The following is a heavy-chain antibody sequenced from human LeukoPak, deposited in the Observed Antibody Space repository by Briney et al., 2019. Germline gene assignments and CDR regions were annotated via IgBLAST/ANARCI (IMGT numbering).Heavy chain of an antibody. CDR2: LFSGGDT. V-gene: IGHV3-66*01. J-gene: IGHJ4*02. CDR3: ARALVDGYHDF. D-gene: IGHD5-24*01. Sequence: PGGSLRLSCSAYEFTVRSKYMSWLRQAPRKGLEWISVLFSGGDTYYTDSGKGRFTISRDDSKNTLYLQMNNLRAEDTAVYYCARALVDGYHDFWGQGTLVTVSS. CDR1: EFTVRSKY.